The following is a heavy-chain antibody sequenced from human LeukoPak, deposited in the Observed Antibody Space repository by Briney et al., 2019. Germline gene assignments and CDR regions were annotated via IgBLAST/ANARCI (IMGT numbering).Heavy chain of an antibody. J-gene: IGHJ6*03. D-gene: IGHD3-10*01. CDR2: FHDAGTT. Sequence: GGSLRLSCVAFGFTVSTNHMSWVLQAAGKGLEWVSGFHDAGTTYFADAVKGRFTISRDNTKNTLFLQMNSLRAEDTAVYYCARRYDSGTYGHYMDVWGKGTTVTVSS. CDR1: GFTVSTNH. CDR3: ARRYDSGTYGHYMDV. V-gene: IGHV3-53*01.